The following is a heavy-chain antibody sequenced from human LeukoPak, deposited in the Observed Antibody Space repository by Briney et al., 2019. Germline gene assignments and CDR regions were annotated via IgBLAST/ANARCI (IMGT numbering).Heavy chain of an antibody. CDR1: GFTFSSSW. V-gene: IGHV3-7*01. CDR2: INEDGSDR. J-gene: IGHJ4*02. D-gene: IGHD3-22*01. CDR3: ARDDGNAYYEY. Sequence: GGSLRLSCAASGFTFSSSWMTWVRQAPGKGLEWVANINEDGSDRYYVGSVKGRFTISRDNAKNSLFLQMNSLRVDDTAVYYCARDDGNAYYEYWGQGTLVTASS.